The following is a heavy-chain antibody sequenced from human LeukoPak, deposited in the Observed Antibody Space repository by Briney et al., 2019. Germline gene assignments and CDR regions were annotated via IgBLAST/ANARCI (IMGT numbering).Heavy chain of an antibody. D-gene: IGHD6-19*01. CDR3: ARDQVAGTDAFDI. Sequence: SETLSLTCTVSGGSISSYYWSWVRQPPGKGLEWIGEIYHSGSTNYNPSLKSRVTISVDKSKNQFSLKLSSVTAADTAVYYCARDQVAGTDAFDIWGQGTMVTVSS. CDR1: GGSISSYY. V-gene: IGHV4-4*02. J-gene: IGHJ3*02. CDR2: IYHSGST.